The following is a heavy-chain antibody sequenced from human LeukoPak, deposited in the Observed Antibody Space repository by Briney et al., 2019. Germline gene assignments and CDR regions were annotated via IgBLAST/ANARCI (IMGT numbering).Heavy chain of an antibody. J-gene: IGHJ3*02. CDR1: GYTFSHYS. V-gene: IGHV3-21*01. CDR2: ISSISDYI. Sequence: PGGSLRLSCAASGYTFSHYSVNWVRQAPGKGLEWVSSISSISDYIYYADSVKGRFTISRDNTKSSLYLQMNSLRAEDTAVYYCVSGNDPDSTWENYRLDAFDIWGQGTTVIVSS. D-gene: IGHD3-16*02. CDR3: VSGNDPDSTWENYRLDAFDI.